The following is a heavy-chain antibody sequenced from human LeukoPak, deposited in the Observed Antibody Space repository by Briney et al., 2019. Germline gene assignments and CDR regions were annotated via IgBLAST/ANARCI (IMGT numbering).Heavy chain of an antibody. J-gene: IGHJ4*02. CDR2: ISYSGNT. CDR3: TRGVGSGYSDD. Sequence: SETLSLTCTVSGGSINSYYWSWIRQPPGKGLEWIGYISYSGNTNYNPSLKSRVTISVDTSKNQFSLKLSSVTAADTAVYYCTRGVGSGYSDDWGQGTLVTVSS. D-gene: IGHD3-22*01. CDR1: GGSINSYY. V-gene: IGHV4-59*01.